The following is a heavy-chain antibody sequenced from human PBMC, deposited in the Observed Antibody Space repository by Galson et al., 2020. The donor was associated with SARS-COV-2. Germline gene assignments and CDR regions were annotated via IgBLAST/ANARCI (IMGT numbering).Heavy chain of an antibody. CDR3: ATAPGIAAAGTLSWFDP. J-gene: IGHJ5*02. V-gene: IGHV1-24*01. Sequence: ASVKVSCKVSGYTLPELSMHWVRQAPGKGLEWMGGFDPEDGETIYAQKFPGRVTMTEDTSTDTAYMELSSLRSEDTAVYYCATAPGIAAAGTLSWFDPWGQGTLGTVSS. D-gene: IGHD6-13*01. CDR1: GYTLPELS. CDR2: FDPEDGET.